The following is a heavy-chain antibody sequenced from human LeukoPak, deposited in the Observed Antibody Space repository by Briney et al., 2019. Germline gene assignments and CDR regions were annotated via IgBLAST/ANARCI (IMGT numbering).Heavy chain of an antibody. CDR1: GGSISSSNYY. Sequence: SETLSLTCTVSGGSISSSNYYWGWIRQPPGKGLEWIGYIYYSGSTNYNPSLKSRVTISVDTSKNQFSLKLSSVTAADTAVYYCARGEGDCSSTSCYGYFGYWGQGTLVTVSS. V-gene: IGHV4-61*05. CDR2: IYYSGST. D-gene: IGHD2-2*01. J-gene: IGHJ4*02. CDR3: ARGEGDCSSTSCYGYFGY.